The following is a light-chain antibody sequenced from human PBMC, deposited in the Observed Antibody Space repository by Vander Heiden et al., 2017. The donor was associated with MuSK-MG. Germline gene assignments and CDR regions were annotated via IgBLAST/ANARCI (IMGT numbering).Light chain of an antibody. V-gene: IGKV2-28*01. CDR3: MQALQTPWT. Sequence: DIVMTQYPLSLPVTHGEPASISCRSSQSLLHRNGYNYLDWYLQKPGQSPQLLIYLGSTRASGVPDRFSGSGSGTDLTLKISRVEAEDVGVYYCMQALQTPWTCGQGTKVEIK. CDR1: QSLLHRNGYNY. J-gene: IGKJ1*01. CDR2: LGS.